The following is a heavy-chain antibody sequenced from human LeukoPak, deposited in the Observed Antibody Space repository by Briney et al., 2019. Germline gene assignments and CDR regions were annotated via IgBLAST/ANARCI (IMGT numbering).Heavy chain of an antibody. J-gene: IGHJ6*02. CDR2: INAGNGNT. D-gene: IGHD3-16*02. CDR1: GYTFTSYA. Sequence: ASVKVSCKASGYTFTSYAMHWVHQAPGQRLEWMGWINAGNGNTKYSQKFQGRVTITRDTSASTAYMELSSLRSEDTAVYYCARLKITFGGVIAKYYYGMDVWGQGTTVTVSS. CDR3: ARLKITFGGVIAKYYYGMDV. V-gene: IGHV1-3*01.